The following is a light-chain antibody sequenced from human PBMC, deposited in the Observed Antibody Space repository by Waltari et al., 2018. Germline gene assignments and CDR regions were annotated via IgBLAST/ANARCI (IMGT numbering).Light chain of an antibody. CDR1: QDIGNA. V-gene: IGKV1-6*01. CDR2: AAS. CDR3: LQDYNFLWT. Sequence: IQVTPSPSPLVASLGRRVTITCRASQDIGNALGWYQQKPGKAPKLLIYAASSLLSGVPSRFSGSGSGTDFTLTISSLQPEDFATYYCLQDYNFLWTFGQGTKVEIK. J-gene: IGKJ1*01.